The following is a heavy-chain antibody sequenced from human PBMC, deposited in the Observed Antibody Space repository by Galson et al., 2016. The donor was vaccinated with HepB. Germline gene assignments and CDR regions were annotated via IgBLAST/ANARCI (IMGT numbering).Heavy chain of an antibody. CDR2: ISGSGGAT. D-gene: IGHD3-10*01. CDR1: GFPFNIYA. V-gene: IGHV3-23*01. CDR3: ARDPYGSFDP. Sequence: SLRLSCAASGFPFNIYAMSWVRQAPGKGLEWVSAISGSGGATYYADSVRGRFTISRDNPRTTLYLQMDSLRADDTAIYYCARDPYGSFDPWGQGALVTVSS. J-gene: IGHJ5*02.